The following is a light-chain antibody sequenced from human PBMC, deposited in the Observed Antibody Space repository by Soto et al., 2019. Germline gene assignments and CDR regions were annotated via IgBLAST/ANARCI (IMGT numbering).Light chain of an antibody. Sequence: EIVSTPPPGTLSLSPGERATLSCRSSQSVSSSALAWYQQKPGQAPRRLIYGASSRATGIPDRFSGSGSGTDFTLTISRLEPEDFATYYCQQSYSTPWTFGQGTKVDIK. J-gene: IGKJ1*01. CDR2: GAS. V-gene: IGKV3-20*01. CDR1: QSVSSSA. CDR3: QQSYSTPWT.